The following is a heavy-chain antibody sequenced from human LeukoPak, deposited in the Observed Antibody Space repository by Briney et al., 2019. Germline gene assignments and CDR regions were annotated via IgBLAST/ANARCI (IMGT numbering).Heavy chain of an antibody. CDR3: ARAAYYYGSGSLSPGYYMDV. Sequence: SETLSLTCTVSGGSISSYYWSWIRQPPGKGLEWIGYIYYSGSTNYNPSLKSRVTISVDTSKNQFSLKLSSVTAADTAVYYCARAAYYYGSGSLSPGYYMDVWGKGTTVTISS. D-gene: IGHD3-10*01. J-gene: IGHJ6*03. V-gene: IGHV4-59*01. CDR2: IYYSGST. CDR1: GGSISSYY.